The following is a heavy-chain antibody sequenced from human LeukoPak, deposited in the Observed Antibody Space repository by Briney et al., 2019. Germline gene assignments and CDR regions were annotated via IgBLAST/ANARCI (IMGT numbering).Heavy chain of an antibody. J-gene: IGHJ3*02. Sequence: GGSLRLSCAASGFTFSSYSMNWVRQAPGKGLEWVSSISSSSSYIYYADSVKGRFTISRDNAKNSLYLQMNSLRAEDTAVYYCASIMIVDAFDIWGQGTMVTVSS. CDR1: GFTFSSYS. D-gene: IGHD3-22*01. CDR2: ISSSSSYI. CDR3: ASIMIVDAFDI. V-gene: IGHV3-21*01.